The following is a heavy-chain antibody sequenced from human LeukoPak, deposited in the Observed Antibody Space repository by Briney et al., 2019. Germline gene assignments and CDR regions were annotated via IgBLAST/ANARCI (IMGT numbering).Heavy chain of an antibody. CDR1: GYSFTTYW. V-gene: IGHV5-51*01. Sequence: GEPLKISCQGSGYSFTTYWIGWVRQMPGKGLEWMGIIYPGDSDTRYSPSFQGQVTVSADKSISTAYLQWSSVKASDTAMYYCARQAYGGNSRTFDIWGQGTMVTVSS. J-gene: IGHJ3*02. CDR2: IYPGDSDT. CDR3: ARQAYGGNSRTFDI. D-gene: IGHD4-23*01.